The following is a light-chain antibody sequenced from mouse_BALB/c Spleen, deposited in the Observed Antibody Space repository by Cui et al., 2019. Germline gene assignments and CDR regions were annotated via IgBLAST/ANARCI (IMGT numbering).Light chain of an antibody. Sequence: DIQMTQSSASLSVSVGETVTITCRESRKNNSKLAWCQQKKAKYPQSLVNAETNSADGVTSRFSGSGSGAKYSLKINSLQSEEFRSNYCQQFWGTPFTFGSGTKLEIK. V-gene: IGKV12-46*01. J-gene: IGKJ4*01. CDR2: AET. CDR3: QQFWGTPFT. CDR1: RKNNSK.